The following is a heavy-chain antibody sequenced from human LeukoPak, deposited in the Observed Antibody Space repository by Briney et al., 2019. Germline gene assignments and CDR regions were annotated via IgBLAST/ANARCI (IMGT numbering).Heavy chain of an antibody. D-gene: IGHD4-17*01. CDR1: GDSSSNTIFY. Sequence: SETLSLTCTVSGDSSSNTIFYWGWIRQPPGKGLEWIGSIHYSGTTHYNPSLKSRVTISVDTSKNQFSLKLSSVTAADTAVYYCARAVTTLMIDYWGQGTLVTVPS. J-gene: IGHJ4*02. CDR2: IHYSGTT. CDR3: ARAVTTLMIDY. V-gene: IGHV4-39*07.